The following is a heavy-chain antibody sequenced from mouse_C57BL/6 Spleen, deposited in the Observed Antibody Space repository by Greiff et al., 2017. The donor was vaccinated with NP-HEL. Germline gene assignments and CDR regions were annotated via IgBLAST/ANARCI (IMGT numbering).Heavy chain of an antibody. J-gene: IGHJ4*01. Sequence: VQLKESGAELVKPGASVKISCKASGYAFSSYWMNWVKQRPGKGLEWIGQIYPGDGDTNYNGKFKGKATLTADKSSSTAYMQLSSLTSEDSAVYFCARRGYYNGYYAMDYWGQGTSVTVSS. CDR2: IYPGDGDT. D-gene: IGHD2-3*01. CDR1: GYAFSSYW. CDR3: ARRGYYNGYYAMDY. V-gene: IGHV1-80*01.